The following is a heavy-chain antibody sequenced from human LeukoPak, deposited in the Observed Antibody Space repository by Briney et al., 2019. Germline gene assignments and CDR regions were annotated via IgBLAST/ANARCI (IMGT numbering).Heavy chain of an antibody. CDR2: ISGSGGST. CDR1: GFTFSSYA. Sequence: PGGSLRLSCAASGFTFSSYAMSWVRQAPGKGLEWVSAISGSGGSTYYADSVKGRFTISRDNSKNTLYLQMNSLRAEDTAVYYCAEFRNTMIVVVITTYFDYWGQGTLVTVSS. CDR3: AEFRNTMIVVVITTYFDY. V-gene: IGHV3-23*01. D-gene: IGHD3-22*01. J-gene: IGHJ4*02.